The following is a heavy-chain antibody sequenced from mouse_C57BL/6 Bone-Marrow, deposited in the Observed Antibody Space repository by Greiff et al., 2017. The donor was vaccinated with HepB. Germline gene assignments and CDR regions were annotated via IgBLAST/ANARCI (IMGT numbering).Heavy chain of an antibody. J-gene: IGHJ2*01. CDR3: ARYGGYAPYYFDY. CDR2: IYPGDGDT. D-gene: IGHD2-2*01. V-gene: IGHV1-80*01. Sequence: QVQLKESGAELVKPGASVKISCKASGYAFSSYWMNWVKQRPGKGLEWIGQIYPGDGDTNYNEKFKSKATLTVDTSSSTAYMQLSSLTSEDSAVYYCARYGGYAPYYFDYWGQGTTLTVSS. CDR1: GYAFSSYW.